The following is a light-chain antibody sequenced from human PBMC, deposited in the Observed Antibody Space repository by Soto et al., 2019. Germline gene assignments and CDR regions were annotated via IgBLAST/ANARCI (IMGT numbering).Light chain of an antibody. J-gene: IGLJ1*01. CDR1: ASTIGRNY. Sequence: QSVLTQSPSASGTPGQRVTISCSGSASTIGRNYVYWYQQLPGTAPKLLIYRNSQRHSGVPDRFSGSKSGPSASLAISGLRSEDEADYYCAAWDDNLSGLYVFGAGTKLTVL. CDR3: AAWDDNLSGLYV. CDR2: RNS. V-gene: IGLV1-47*01.